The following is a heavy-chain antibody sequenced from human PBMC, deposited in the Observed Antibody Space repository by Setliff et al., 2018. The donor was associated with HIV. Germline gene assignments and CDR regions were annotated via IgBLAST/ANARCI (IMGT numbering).Heavy chain of an antibody. D-gene: IGHD1-20*01. J-gene: IGHJ4*02. CDR1: GFSFRTYE. Sequence: PGGSLRLSCAASGFSFRTYEMNWVRQAPGKGLEWISYISNSGDTKYYADSVKGRFTISRDNAENSLFLQMDGLRAEDTAIYYCASGIDPYTSTWVDSWGQGTLVTVSS. CDR2: ISNSGDTK. CDR3: ASGIDPYTSTWVDS. V-gene: IGHV3-48*03.